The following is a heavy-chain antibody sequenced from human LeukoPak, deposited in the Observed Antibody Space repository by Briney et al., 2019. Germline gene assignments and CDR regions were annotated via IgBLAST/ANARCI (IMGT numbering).Heavy chain of an antibody. J-gene: IGHJ4*02. Sequence: PSETLSLTCAVSGYSISSGYYWGWIRQPPGKGLEWIGTIYYSGSTYYNPSLKSRVTILVDTSKNHFSLKLSSVTAADTAVYYCARHASSSVYTDYWGQGTLVTVSS. CDR2: IYYSGST. D-gene: IGHD3-22*01. V-gene: IGHV4-38-2*01. CDR3: ARHASSSVYTDY. CDR1: GYSISSGYY.